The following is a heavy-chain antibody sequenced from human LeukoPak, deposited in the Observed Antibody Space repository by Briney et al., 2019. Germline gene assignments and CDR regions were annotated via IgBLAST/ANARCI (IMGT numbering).Heavy chain of an antibody. Sequence: PGGSLRLSCAASGFTVSRNYMSWVRQAPGKGLEWVSAIYSDESTYYADSVKGRFTISRDNAKNSLFLQMNSLRGEDTAVYYCTREYLTVSYFDYWGQGTLVTVSS. CDR1: GFTVSRNY. D-gene: IGHD4-11*01. J-gene: IGHJ4*02. CDR2: IYSDEST. CDR3: TREYLTVSYFDY. V-gene: IGHV3-66*01.